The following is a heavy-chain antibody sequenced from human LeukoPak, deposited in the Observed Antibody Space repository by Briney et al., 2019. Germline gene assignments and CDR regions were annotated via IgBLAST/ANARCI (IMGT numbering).Heavy chain of an antibody. V-gene: IGHV4-39*01. CDR2: IYYSGST. Sequence: SETLSLTCTVSGGSISSISYYWGWIRQPPGKGLEWIGSIYYSGSTYYNPSLKSRVTISVDTSKNQFSLKLSSVTAADTAVYYCARLAPSVLRYFDWSTNAFDIWGQGTMVTVSS. CDR3: ARLAPSVLRYFDWSTNAFDI. D-gene: IGHD3-9*01. CDR1: GGSISSISYY. J-gene: IGHJ3*02.